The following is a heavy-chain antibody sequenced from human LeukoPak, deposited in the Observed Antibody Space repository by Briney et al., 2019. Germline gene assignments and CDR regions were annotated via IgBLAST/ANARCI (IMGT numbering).Heavy chain of an antibody. CDR1: GYSISSGYY. CDR3: ASGYGYYDFWSGYYTGKDWFDP. V-gene: IGHV4-38-2*02. Sequence: SETLSLTCTVSGYSISSGYYWGWIRQPPGKGLEWIGSIYHSGSTYYNPSLKSRVTISVDTSKNQFSLKLSSVTAADTAVYCCASGYGYYDFWSGYYTGKDWFDPWGQGTLVTVSS. D-gene: IGHD3-3*01. CDR2: IYHSGST. J-gene: IGHJ5*02.